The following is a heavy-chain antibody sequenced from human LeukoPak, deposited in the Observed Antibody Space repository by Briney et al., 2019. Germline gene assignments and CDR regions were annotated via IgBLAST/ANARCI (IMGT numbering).Heavy chain of an antibody. CDR2: ISSSSSYI. CDR1: GFTFSSYS. J-gene: IGHJ6*02. V-gene: IGHV3-21*01. CDR3: ASFYGKVRGVINPYYYGMDV. Sequence: PGGSLRLSCAASGFTFSSYSMNWVRQAPGKGLEWVSSISSSSSYIYYADSVKGRFTISRDNAKNSLYLQMNSLRAEDTAVYYCASFYGKVRGVINPYYYGMDVWGQGTTVTVSS. D-gene: IGHD3-10*01.